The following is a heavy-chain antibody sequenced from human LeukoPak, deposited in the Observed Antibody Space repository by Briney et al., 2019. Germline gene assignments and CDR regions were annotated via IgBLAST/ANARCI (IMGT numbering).Heavy chain of an antibody. CDR1: GFTFSSYS. CDR3: ARGTGNWYFDL. V-gene: IGHV3-21*01. CDR2: ISSSSSYI. D-gene: IGHD1-1*01. J-gene: IGHJ2*01. Sequence: GGSLRLSCAASGFTFSSYSMNWVRQAPGKGLEWVSSISSSSSYIYYADSVKGRFTISRDNAKNSLYLQMSSLRAEDTAVYYCARGTGNWYFDLWGRGTLVTVSS.